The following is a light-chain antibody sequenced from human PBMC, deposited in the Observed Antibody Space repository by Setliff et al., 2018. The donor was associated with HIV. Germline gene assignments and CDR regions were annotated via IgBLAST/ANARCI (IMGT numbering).Light chain of an antibody. V-gene: IGLV1-40*01. CDR3: QSYASCLSGFWV. CDR1: SSNIGTGYD. Sequence: QSVLTQPPSVSGAPGQRVTISCTGSSSNIGTGYDVHWYQQLPGTAPKLLIYGNSNRPSGVPDQFSGSKSGTSASLAITGLQAEDEADYYCQSYASCLSGFWVFGGGTKVTVL. J-gene: IGLJ3*02. CDR2: GNS.